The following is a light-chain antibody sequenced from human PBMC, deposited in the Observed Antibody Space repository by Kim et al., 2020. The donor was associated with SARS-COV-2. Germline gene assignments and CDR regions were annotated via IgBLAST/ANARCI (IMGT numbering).Light chain of an antibody. Sequence: GQTVTLSCSGSSSNIGTNTVSCYRQLPGTAPNLVIYNDNRRSSGVPDRFSASKSGNSASLAISGLQSDDEADYYCATTDDSLNGVVFGGGTQLTVL. CDR2: NDN. J-gene: IGLJ3*02. CDR3: ATTDDSLNGVV. V-gene: IGLV1-44*01. CDR1: SSNIGTNT.